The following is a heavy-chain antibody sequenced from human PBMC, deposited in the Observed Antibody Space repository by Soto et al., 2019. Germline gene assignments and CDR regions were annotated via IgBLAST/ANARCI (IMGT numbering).Heavy chain of an antibody. CDR3: ARRVFIAAAGHRPNGNWFGP. J-gene: IGHJ5*02. CDR1: GYTFTGYY. CDR2: INSNSGGT. D-gene: IGHD6-13*01. V-gene: IGHV1-2*02. Sequence: ASVKVSCKASGYTFTGYYMHWVRQAPGQGLEWMGWINSNSGGTTYAQKFPGRATMTRDTSISTAYMELSRLSSDDTAVYYCARRVFIAAAGHRPNGNWFGPWGQGTLVTVSS.